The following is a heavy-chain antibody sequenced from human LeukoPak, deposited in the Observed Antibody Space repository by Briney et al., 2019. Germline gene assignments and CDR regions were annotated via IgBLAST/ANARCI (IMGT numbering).Heavy chain of an antibody. V-gene: IGHV1-2*02. CDR3: ATATVTHTRDP. J-gene: IGHJ5*02. Sequence: ASVKVSCQTSGYTFSDFYLNWVRQAPGQGLEWMGWINPYSGTLISAQSLQGRLTMTWDTSTGTAYMELTRLTSDDTAVYYYATATVTHTRDPWCQGTLVTVSS. CDR1: GYTFSDFY. D-gene: IGHD1-1*01. CDR2: INPYSGTL.